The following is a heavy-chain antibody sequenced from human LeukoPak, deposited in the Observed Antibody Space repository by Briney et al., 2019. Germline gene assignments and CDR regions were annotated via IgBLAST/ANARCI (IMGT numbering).Heavy chain of an antibody. CDR2: ISSSGSTI. Sequence: GGSLRLSCAASGFTFSSYEMNWVRQAPGKGLEWVSYISSSGSTIYYADSVKGRFTISRDNSKNTLYLQMNSLRAEDTAVYYCARTHCSSTSCSYWGQGTLVTVSS. CDR3: ARTHCSSTSCSY. V-gene: IGHV3-48*03. J-gene: IGHJ4*02. D-gene: IGHD2-2*01. CDR1: GFTFSSYE.